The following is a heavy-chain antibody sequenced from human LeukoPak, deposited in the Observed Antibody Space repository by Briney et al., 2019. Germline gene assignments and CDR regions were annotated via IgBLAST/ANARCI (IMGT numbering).Heavy chain of an antibody. CDR2: NYHSGST. CDR3: ARVVFGRQNWFDP. V-gene: IGHV4-38-2*02. J-gene: IGHJ5*02. CDR1: GYSISSGYY. Sequence: SETLSLTCTVSGYSISSGYYWGWIRQPPGKGLEWIGSNYHSGSTYYNPSLKSRVTISVDTSKNQFSLKLSSVTAADTAVYYCARVVFGRQNWFDPWGQGTLVTVSS. D-gene: IGHD3-10*01.